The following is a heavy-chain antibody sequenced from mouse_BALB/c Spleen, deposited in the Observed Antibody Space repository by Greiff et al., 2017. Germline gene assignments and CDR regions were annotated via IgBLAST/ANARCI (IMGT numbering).Heavy chain of an antibody. CDR2: ISNLAYSI. Sequence: EVKLMESGGGLVQPGGSRKLSCAASGFTFSDYGMAWVRQAPGKGPEWVAFISNLAYSIYYADTVTGRFTISRENAKNTLYLEMSSLRSEDTAMYYCARDRTGTYAMDYWGQGTSVTVSS. CDR3: ARDRTGTYAMDY. D-gene: IGHD4-1*01. V-gene: IGHV5-15*02. J-gene: IGHJ4*01. CDR1: GFTFSDYG.